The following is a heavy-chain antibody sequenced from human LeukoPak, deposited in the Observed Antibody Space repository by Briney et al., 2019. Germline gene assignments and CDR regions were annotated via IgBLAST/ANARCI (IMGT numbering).Heavy chain of an antibody. CDR3: ARSLGYCTGATCYSFDS. CDR1: GGSISSSNW. Sequence: SGTLSLTCAVSGGSISSSNWWSWVRQPPGKGLEWIGEIYYSGTTYYNQSLKSRVTISVDTSKNQFSLTVNSVTAADTAVYYCARSLGYCTGATCYSFDSWGQGTLVTVSS. D-gene: IGHD2-8*02. V-gene: IGHV4-4*02. J-gene: IGHJ4*02. CDR2: IYYSGTT.